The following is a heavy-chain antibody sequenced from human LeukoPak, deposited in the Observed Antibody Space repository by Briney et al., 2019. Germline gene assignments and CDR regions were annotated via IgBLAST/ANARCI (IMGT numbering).Heavy chain of an antibody. J-gene: IGHJ4*02. CDR1: AGSLNNPGYA. Sequence: SETLSLTCSVSAGSLNNPGYAWSWIRQHSGRGLEWIGYIYPGVTTSYNPSLKSRVTISADTSKNQFYLKLMSVTAADTAVYYRVADRNYWGRGMLVTVS. CDR3: VADRNY. V-gene: IGHV4-31*03. CDR2: IYPGVTT.